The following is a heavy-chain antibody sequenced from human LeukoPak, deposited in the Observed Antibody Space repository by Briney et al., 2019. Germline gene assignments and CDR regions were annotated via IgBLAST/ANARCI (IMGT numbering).Heavy chain of an antibody. Sequence: GGSLWLSCAASGFTFSSYWMSWVRQAPGKGLEWVANIKQDGSEKYYVDSVKGRFTISRDNAKNSLYLQMNSLRAEDTAVYYCARSLGYCSSTSCYPPTYWGQGTLVTVSS. V-gene: IGHV3-7*01. J-gene: IGHJ4*02. D-gene: IGHD2-2*01. CDR1: GFTFSSYW. CDR2: IKQDGSEK. CDR3: ARSLGYCSSTSCYPPTY.